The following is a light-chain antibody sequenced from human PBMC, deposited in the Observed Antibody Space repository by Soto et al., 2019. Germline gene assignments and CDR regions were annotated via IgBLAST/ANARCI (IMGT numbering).Light chain of an antibody. CDR2: EVS. Sequence: QSVLTQPASVSGSPGQSITISCTGTSSDVGGYIYVSWYQQHPGKAPKLMIYEVSDRPSGVSSRFSGSKSGETASLTISGLQAEDEAFYYCSSYTTSSTMIFGAGTKLTVL. CDR3: SSYTTSSTMI. V-gene: IGLV2-14*01. CDR1: SSDVGGYIY. J-gene: IGLJ2*01.